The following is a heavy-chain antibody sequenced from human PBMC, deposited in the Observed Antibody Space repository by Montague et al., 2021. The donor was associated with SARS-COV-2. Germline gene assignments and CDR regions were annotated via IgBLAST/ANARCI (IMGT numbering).Heavy chain of an antibody. CDR1: GFSFGNFG. D-gene: IGHD3-10*01. CDR2: ISYDGSVK. V-gene: IGHV3-30*18. CDR3: AKNRAIFWFGEGRESMDA. J-gene: IGHJ6*02. Sequence: SLRLSCAASGFSFGNFGMHWVRQAPGKGLEWLAVISYDGSVKYYADFLRGRFSISKDNSKYTVYLQMNSLRPEDTAVYFCAKNRAIFWFGEGRESMDAWGQGTTVIVS.